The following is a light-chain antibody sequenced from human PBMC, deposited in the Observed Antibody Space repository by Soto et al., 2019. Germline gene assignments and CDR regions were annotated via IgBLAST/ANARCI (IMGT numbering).Light chain of an antibody. V-gene: IGKV1-12*01. CDR2: VAS. CDR1: QGISSW. Sequence: DIQMTQSPSSVSASVGDRVTITYRASQGISSWLAWYQHKPGKAPKLLIYVASSLQSGVPSRFSGSGSGTDFTLTISSLQPEYFATYYCQHANSFPWTFGQGTKVEIK. CDR3: QHANSFPWT. J-gene: IGKJ1*01.